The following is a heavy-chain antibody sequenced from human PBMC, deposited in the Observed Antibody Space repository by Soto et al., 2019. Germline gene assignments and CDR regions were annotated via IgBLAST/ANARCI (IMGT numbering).Heavy chain of an antibody. Sequence: QVQLVQSGAEVKKSGSSVKVSCKASGGTFSSYTISWVRQAPGQGLEWMGRIIPILGIANYAQKFQGRVTITADKSTSTAYMELSSLRSEDTAVYYCARENERGYSYGPHVETIDYWGQGTLVTVSS. V-gene: IGHV1-69*08. J-gene: IGHJ4*02. CDR2: IIPILGIA. D-gene: IGHD5-18*01. CDR1: GGTFSSYT. CDR3: ARENERGYSYGPHVETIDY.